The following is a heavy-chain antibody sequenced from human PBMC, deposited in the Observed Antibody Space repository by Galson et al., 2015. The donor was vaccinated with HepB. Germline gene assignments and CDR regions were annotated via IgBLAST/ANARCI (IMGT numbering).Heavy chain of an antibody. J-gene: IGHJ5*02. CDR2: INNDGTRT. D-gene: IGHD6-6*01. Sequence: SLRLSCVASGFTFSAAWIHWVRQAPGKGLVWVSHINNDGTRTTYADSVKGRFTVSRDNAKNMVYLQMNALTVDDAGVYYCAVDSSWSPGSWGQGTLVTVSS. V-gene: IGHV3-74*01. CDR3: AVDSSWSPGS. CDR1: GFTFSAAW.